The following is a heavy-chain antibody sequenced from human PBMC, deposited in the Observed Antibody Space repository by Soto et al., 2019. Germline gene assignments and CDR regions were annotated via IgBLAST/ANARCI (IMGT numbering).Heavy chain of an antibody. J-gene: IGHJ6*02. CDR1: GGAFSGLY. Sequence: SETLSLTWAVSGGAFSGLYRSWFRPPPGKGLEWIGEINHSGSTYYNPSLKSRATISVDMSKNHFSLKLSSVTAADTAVFYFVSVLVIYYSGMTVRAQGTTVP. D-gene: IGHD2-21*01. V-gene: IGHV4-34*01. CDR3: VSVLVIYYSGMTV. CDR2: INHSGST.